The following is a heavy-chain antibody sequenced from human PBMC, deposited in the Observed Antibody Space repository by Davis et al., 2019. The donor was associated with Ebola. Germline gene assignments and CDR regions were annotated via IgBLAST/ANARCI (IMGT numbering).Heavy chain of an antibody. CDR2: ISYDGSNK. CDR1: GFTFSSYG. CDR3: ARDQGAEQWLVGYAFDI. J-gene: IGHJ3*02. D-gene: IGHD6-19*01. Sequence: GGSLRLSCAASGFTFSSYGMHWVRQAPGKGLEWVAVISYDGSNKYYADSVKGRFTISRDNSKNTLYLQMNSLRAEDTAVYYCARDQGAEQWLVGYAFDIWGQGTMVTVSS. V-gene: IGHV3-30*03.